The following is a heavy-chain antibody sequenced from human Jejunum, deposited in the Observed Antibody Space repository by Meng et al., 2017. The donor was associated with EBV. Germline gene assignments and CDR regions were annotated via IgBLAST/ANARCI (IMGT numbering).Heavy chain of an antibody. CDR1: GGTFSNYA. CDR2: VIPIFATA. V-gene: IGHV1-69*06. D-gene: IGHD3-16*02. Sequence: GELGQSGAEVKKPGSWVKVSCKASGGTFSNYAFSWVRQAPGQGLEWMGGVIPIFATANYAQRFQGRVTITADKSTSTAYMELRSLRSEDTAVYYCARSSGGVVADYFDYWGQGTLVTVSS. CDR3: ARSSGGVVADYFDY. J-gene: IGHJ4*02.